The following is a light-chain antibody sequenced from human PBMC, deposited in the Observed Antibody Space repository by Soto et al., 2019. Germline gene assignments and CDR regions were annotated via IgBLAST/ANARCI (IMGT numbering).Light chain of an antibody. CDR3: AVWDASLTGWV. CDR1: SSNIGSHY. CDR2: RDG. V-gene: IGLV1-47*01. J-gene: IGLJ3*02. Sequence: QSALTQPPSASGTPGQSLTISCAGSSSNIGSHYVYWYQHLPGTAPKLLIFRDGQRPSGVPDRFFGSKSGTSAPLAISGLRSEDEAHYYCAVWDASLTGWVFGGGTKLTVL.